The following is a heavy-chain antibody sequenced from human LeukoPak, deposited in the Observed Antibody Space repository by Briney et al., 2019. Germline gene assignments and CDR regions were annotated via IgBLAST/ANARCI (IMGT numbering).Heavy chain of an antibody. CDR3: ARDGYSYGSTFDY. Sequence: GGSLRLSCAASGFTVSSNYMSWVRQAPGKGLEWVSVIYSGGSTYYADSVKGRLTISRDNSKNTLYLQMNSLRVEDTAVYYCARDGYSYGSTFDYWGQGTLVTVSS. J-gene: IGHJ4*02. V-gene: IGHV3-53*01. D-gene: IGHD5-18*01. CDR1: GFTVSSNY. CDR2: IYSGGST.